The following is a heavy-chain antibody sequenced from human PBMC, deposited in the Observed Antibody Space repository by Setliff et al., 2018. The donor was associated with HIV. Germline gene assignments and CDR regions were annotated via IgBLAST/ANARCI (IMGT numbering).Heavy chain of an antibody. J-gene: IGHJ4*02. CDR1: GFSFSIYG. V-gene: IGHV3-23*01. CDR3: TKGVQRLRPYYFDS. D-gene: IGHD4-17*01. CDR2: IRDSGVSF. Sequence: GGSLRLSCAASGFSFSIYGMSWVRQAPGKGLEWVSGIRDSGVSFYYADSVMGRFSISRDNSRNTLYLQMNSLRVEDTAIYYCTKGVQRLRPYYFDSWGQGTLVTVSS.